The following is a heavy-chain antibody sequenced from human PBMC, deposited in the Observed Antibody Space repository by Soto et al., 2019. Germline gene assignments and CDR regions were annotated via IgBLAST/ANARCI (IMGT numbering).Heavy chain of an antibody. Sequence: ILSLTCTVAGGCISSGDFYWSWIRQPPGKGLELIGNIYYSGSTYYNPSLRSRAIMSVDTSQNQFSLKLSSLTAADTAVYLCARADDFSDRFDYWGQGALVTVSA. CDR3: ARADDFSDRFDY. CDR2: IYYSGST. CDR1: GGCISSGDFY. D-gene: IGHD4-17*01. V-gene: IGHV4-30-4*01. J-gene: IGHJ4*02.